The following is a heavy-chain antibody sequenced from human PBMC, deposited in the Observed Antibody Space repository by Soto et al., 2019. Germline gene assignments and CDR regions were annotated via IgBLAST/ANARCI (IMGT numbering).Heavy chain of an antibody. CDR3: ARYIGYCSGGSCHAFDI. CDR2: IYYSGST. Sequence: QVQLQESGPGLVKPSETLSLTCTVSGGSISSYYWSWIRQPPGKGLEWIGYIYYSGSTNYNPSLNSRVTISVDTSKNQFSLKLSSVTAADTAVYYCARYIGYCSGGSCHAFDIWGQGTMVTVSS. V-gene: IGHV4-59*01. D-gene: IGHD2-15*01. J-gene: IGHJ3*02. CDR1: GGSISSYY.